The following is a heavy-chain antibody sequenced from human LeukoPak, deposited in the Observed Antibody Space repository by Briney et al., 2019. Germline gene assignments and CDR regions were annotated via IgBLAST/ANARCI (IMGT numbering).Heavy chain of an antibody. D-gene: IGHD1-26*01. J-gene: IGHJ4*02. CDR1: GFTFRSYA. V-gene: IGHV3-23*01. CDR2: ISDSGDGT. Sequence: PGGSLRLSCAGSGFTFRSYAMSWVRQSPVKGLEWVSAISDSGDGTYYADSVKARFTISRDNSKNTLYLQMNSLRAEDTAVYYCVPSDGGQGTLVTVSS. CDR3: VPSD.